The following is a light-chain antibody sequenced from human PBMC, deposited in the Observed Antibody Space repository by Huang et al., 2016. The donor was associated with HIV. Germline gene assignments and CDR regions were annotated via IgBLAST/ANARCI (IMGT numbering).Light chain of an antibody. Sequence: EIVMTPSPATLSVSPGERATLSCWASQSVSNKVAWYQQKPGQAPRLLVYGASTRATDIPARFSGSGSGTEFTLTISSLQSEDFAVYYCQQYNNWPWYTFGQGTNLEIK. V-gene: IGKV3-15*01. CDR1: QSVSNK. CDR3: QQYNNWPWYT. CDR2: GAS. J-gene: IGKJ2*01.